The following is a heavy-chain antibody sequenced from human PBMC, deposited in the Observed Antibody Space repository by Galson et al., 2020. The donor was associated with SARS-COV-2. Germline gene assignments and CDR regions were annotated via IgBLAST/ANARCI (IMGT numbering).Heavy chain of an antibody. J-gene: IGHJ4*02. Sequence: PGGSLRLSCAASGFTFSSYAMSWVRQAPGKGLEWVSAISGSGGSTYYADSVKGRFTISRDNSKNTLYLQMNSLRAEDTAVYYCAKDPDYSTQPYYFDYWGQGTLVTVSS. CDR1: GFTFSSYA. CDR2: ISGSGGST. V-gene: IGHV3-23*01. CDR3: AKDPDYSTQPYYFDY. D-gene: IGHD4-4*01.